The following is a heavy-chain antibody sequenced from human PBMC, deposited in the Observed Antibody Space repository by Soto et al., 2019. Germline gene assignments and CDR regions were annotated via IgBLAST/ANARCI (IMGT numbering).Heavy chain of an antibody. CDR3: ARDFWDIVVVPAASDYYFDY. D-gene: IGHD2-2*01. J-gene: IGHJ4*02. CDR2: ISAYNGNT. CDR1: GYTFTSYG. Sequence: GASLKVSCKASGYTFTSYGISWVRQAPGQGLEWMGWISAYNGNTNYAQKLQGRVTMTTDTSTSTAYMELRSLRSDDTAVYYCARDFWDIVVVPAASDYYFDYWGQGTLVTVSS. V-gene: IGHV1-18*01.